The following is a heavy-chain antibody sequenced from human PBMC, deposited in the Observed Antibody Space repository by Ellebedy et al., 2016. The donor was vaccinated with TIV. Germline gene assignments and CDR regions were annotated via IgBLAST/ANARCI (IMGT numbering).Heavy chain of an antibody. D-gene: IGHD6-19*01. CDR2: ISWNSGRR. CDR3: AKDVGISVAGSGGFDR. V-gene: IGHV3-9*01. J-gene: IGHJ4*02. CDR1: GFTFDDYA. Sequence: SLKISCEASGFTFDDYAMHWVRQAPGKGPEWVSGISWNSGRRGYAASVKGRFTISRDNAKNSLYLQMNSLTFEDTAFYYCAKDVGISVAGSGGFDRWGQGILVTVSS.